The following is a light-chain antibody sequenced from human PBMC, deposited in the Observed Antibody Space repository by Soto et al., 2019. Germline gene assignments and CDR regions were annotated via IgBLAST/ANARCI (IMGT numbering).Light chain of an antibody. Sequence: QSVLTQPASVSGSPGQSITISCTGTISDVGGYNYVSWYQHHPGKVPKLIISEVSHRPSGVSDRFSGSKSGNTASLTISGLQAEDEADYYCCSYTNRGTYVFGTGTKVTVL. CDR2: EVS. J-gene: IGLJ1*01. CDR1: ISDVGGYNY. V-gene: IGLV2-14*01. CDR3: CSYTNRGTYV.